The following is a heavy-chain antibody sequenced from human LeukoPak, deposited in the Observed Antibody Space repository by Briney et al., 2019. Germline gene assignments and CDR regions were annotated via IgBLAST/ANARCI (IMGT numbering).Heavy chain of an antibody. CDR1: DGSFSGYY. CDR3: VSRRGDGDYRPDY. V-gene: IGHV4-34*01. J-gene: IGHJ4*02. CDR2: IHYTGIT. D-gene: IGHD4-17*01. Sequence: PSETLSLTCAVYDGSFSGYYWGWIRQPPGKGLEWIGSIHYTGITYYNPSLKTRVTISVDTSKNQFSLTLSSVTAADTSVYYCVSRRGDGDYRPDYWGQGTLVTVSS.